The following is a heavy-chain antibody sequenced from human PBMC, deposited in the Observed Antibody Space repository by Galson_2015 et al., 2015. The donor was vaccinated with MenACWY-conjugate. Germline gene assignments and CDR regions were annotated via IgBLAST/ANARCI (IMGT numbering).Heavy chain of an antibody. Sequence: WVRQAPGQGLEWIGWISAYNGNINYAQKFQGRVTMTTDTSTSTAYMELRSLRSDDTAVYYCARRSGWTNDAFDIWGQGTMVTISS. V-gene: IGHV1-18*01. D-gene: IGHD6-19*01. CDR2: ISAYNGNI. J-gene: IGHJ3*02. CDR3: ARRSGWTNDAFDI.